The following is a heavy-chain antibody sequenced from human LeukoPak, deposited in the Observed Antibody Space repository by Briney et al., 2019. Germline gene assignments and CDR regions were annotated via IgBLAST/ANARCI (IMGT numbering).Heavy chain of an antibody. CDR1: GGSISSYY. V-gene: IGHV4-59*01. D-gene: IGHD6-19*01. CDR3: ARDSGGPLSGFEI. J-gene: IGHJ3*02. Sequence: SETLSLTCTVSGGSISSYYWSWVRQPPGKGLEWIGYIYNSGSTNYNPSLKSRVTISVDTSKNQYSLKMSSVTAADTAVYYCARDSGGPLSGFEIWGQGTMVTASS. CDR2: IYNSGST.